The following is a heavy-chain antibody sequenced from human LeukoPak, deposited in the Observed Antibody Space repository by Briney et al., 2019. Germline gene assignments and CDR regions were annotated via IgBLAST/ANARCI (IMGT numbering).Heavy chain of an antibody. V-gene: IGHV4-34*01. CDR3: ARGRQDVTMIVVIMTAVSYYLDV. Sequence: PSENLSLTCAVNGGSFSGYYWTWIRHTPEKGLEWIGEMNPSGSTNYNPSLKSRVAISVDTSKNQFSLTLSSVTAADTAVYYCARGRQDVTMIVVIMTAVSYYLDVWGKGTTVTVS. CDR1: GGSFSGYY. J-gene: IGHJ6*03. D-gene: IGHD3-22*01. CDR2: MNPSGST.